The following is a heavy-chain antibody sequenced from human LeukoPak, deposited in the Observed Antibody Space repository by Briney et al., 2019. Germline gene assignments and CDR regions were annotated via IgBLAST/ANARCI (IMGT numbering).Heavy chain of an antibody. CDR1: GCTFSNYA. CDR3: ARDNAEYQLLGFDY. CDR2: IGPNGGDA. Sequence: GGSLRLSCSASGCTFSNYAMNWFRQAPGKGLEYVSVIGPNGGDAYYADSVKGRFTISRDNSKNTLYLQMNSLRAEDTAVYYCARDNAEYQLLGFDYWGQGTLVTVSS. J-gene: IGHJ4*02. D-gene: IGHD2-2*01. V-gene: IGHV3-64*04.